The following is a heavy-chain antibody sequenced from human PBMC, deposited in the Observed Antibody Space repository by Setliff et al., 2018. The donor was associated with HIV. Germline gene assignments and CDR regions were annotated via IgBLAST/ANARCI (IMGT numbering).Heavy chain of an antibody. V-gene: IGHV4-31*01. J-gene: IGHJ6*03. CDR1: GGSISSGGYY. D-gene: IGHD5-12*01. CDR3: ARGLVVVTDSDYDTNYYYYYYMDV. CDR2: IYYSGST. Sequence: TLSLTCTVSGGSISSGGYYWSWIRQLPGKGLECIGYIYYSGSTYYNPSLKSLVTISVDTSKNQFSLKLSSVTAADTAVYYCARGLVVVTDSDYDTNYYYYYYMDVWGKGTTVTVSS.